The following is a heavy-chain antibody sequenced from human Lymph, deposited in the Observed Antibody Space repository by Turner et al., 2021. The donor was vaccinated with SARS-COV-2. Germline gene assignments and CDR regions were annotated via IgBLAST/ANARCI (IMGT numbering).Heavy chain of an antibody. CDR2: ISYDGSNK. J-gene: IGHJ4*02. CDR3: AKGGFYDILTGYSNFDY. V-gene: IGHV3-30*18. Sequence: QVQPVVAGGGLILPGRSPSPSCAPPAFTFSSYGMHWVRQAPGKGLEWVAVISYDGSNKSYADSVKGRFTISRDNSKNTLYLQMNSLRPEDTAVYYCAKGGFYDILTGYSNFDYWGQGTLVTVSS. D-gene: IGHD3-9*01. CDR1: AFTFSSYG.